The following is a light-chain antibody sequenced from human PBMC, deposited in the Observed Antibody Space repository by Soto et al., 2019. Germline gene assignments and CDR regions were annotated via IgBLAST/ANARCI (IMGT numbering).Light chain of an antibody. J-gene: IGKJ1*01. CDR3: QQYNNWPRT. Sequence: EIVMTQSPATLSVSQGERATLSCRASQSVSSNLAWYQQKPGQAPRLLIYGASTRATGIPARFSGSGSGTEFTLTISSLRSEDFAVYYCQQYNNWPRTFGQGTMV. CDR2: GAS. V-gene: IGKV3-15*01. CDR1: QSVSSN.